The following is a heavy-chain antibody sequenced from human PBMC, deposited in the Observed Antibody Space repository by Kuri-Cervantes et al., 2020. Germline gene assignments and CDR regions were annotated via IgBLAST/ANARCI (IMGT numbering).Heavy chain of an antibody. J-gene: IGHJ5*02. CDR3: ARENWGMILTEFDP. D-gene: IGHD7-27*01. V-gene: IGHV3-74*01. CDR1: GFTFSNDW. Sequence: GGSLRLSCAASGFTFSNDWMHWVRQAPGKGLVWVARTNSDETIISYAESVKGRFTISRDNARNTLYLQMDSLRADDTAVYYCARENWGMILTEFDPWGQGTLVTVSS. CDR2: TNSDETII.